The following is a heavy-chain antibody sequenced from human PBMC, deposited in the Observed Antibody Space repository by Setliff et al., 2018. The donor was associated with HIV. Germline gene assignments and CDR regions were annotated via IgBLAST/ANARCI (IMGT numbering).Heavy chain of an antibody. CDR1: GGSFSGYY. V-gene: IGHV4-34*01. D-gene: IGHD6-19*01. CDR2: INHSGGT. Sequence: PSETLSLTCAVYGGSFSGYYWSWIRQPPGKGLEWIGEINHSGGTNYNPSLKSRVTISVDTSKNQFSLKLSSVTAADTAVYYCARDGYSSGWYVYHWGQGTLVTVSS. J-gene: IGHJ4*02. CDR3: ARDGYSSGWYVYH.